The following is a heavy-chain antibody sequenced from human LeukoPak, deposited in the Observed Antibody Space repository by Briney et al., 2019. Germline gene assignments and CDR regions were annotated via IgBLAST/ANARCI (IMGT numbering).Heavy chain of an antibody. D-gene: IGHD4-23*01. CDR3: ARDGYGGNSIDY. CDR2: IIPIFGTA. J-gene: IGHJ4*02. Sequence: SVKVSCKASGGTFSSYAISWVRQAPGQGLEWMGGIIPIFGTANYAQKFQGRATITADESTSTAYMELSSLRSEDTAVYYCARDGYGGNSIDYWGQGTLVTVSS. CDR1: GGTFSSYA. V-gene: IGHV1-69*13.